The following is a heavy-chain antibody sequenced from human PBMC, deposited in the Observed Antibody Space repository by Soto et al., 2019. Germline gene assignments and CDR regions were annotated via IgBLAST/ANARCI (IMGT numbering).Heavy chain of an antibody. Sequence: GESLKISCKGSGYSFTSYWIGWVRQMPGKGLEWMGIIYPGDSDTRYSPSFQGQVTISADKSISTAFLQWSSLKASDTAMYYCARRIVGGRIPGAFDIWGQGTMVTVSS. J-gene: IGHJ3*02. D-gene: IGHD1-26*01. CDR3: ARRIVGGRIPGAFDI. CDR2: IYPGDSDT. V-gene: IGHV5-51*01. CDR1: GYSFTSYW.